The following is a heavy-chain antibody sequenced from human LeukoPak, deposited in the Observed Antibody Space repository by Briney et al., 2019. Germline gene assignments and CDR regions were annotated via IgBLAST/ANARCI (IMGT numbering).Heavy chain of an antibody. CDR2: ISSSSSYT. CDR3: ASYNYDILTGYYNPG. J-gene: IGHJ4*02. CDR1: GFTFTTSD. D-gene: IGHD3-9*01. Sequence: PGGSLRLSCVASGFTFTTSDFNWIRQAPGKGLEWVSYISSSSSYTNYADSVKGRFTISRDNAKNSLYLQMNSLRAEDTAVYYCASYNYDILTGYYNPGWGQGTLVTVSS. V-gene: IGHV3-11*03.